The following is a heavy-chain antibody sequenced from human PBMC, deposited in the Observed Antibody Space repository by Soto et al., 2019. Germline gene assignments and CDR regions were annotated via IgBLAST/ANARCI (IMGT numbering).Heavy chain of an antibody. CDR1: GYTFTSYY. CDR2: INPSGGST. D-gene: IGHD1-26*01. V-gene: IGHV1-46*01. Sequence: QVQLVQSGAEVKKPGASVKVSCKASGYTFTSYYMHWVRQAPGQGLEWMGIINPSGGSTSYAQKFQGRVTMTGDTATSTVYMERSSLRSEDTAVYYCARGTGATPSDYWGQGTLVTVSS. J-gene: IGHJ4*02. CDR3: ARGTGATPSDY.